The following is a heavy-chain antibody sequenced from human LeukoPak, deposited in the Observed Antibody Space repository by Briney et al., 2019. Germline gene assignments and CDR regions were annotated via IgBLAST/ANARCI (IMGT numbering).Heavy chain of an antibody. CDR2: ISWNSGSI. Sequence: GGSLRLSCAASGFTFDDYAMHWVRQAPGKGLEWVSGISWNSGSIGYADSVKGRFTISRDNAKNSLYLQMNSLGAEDTALYYCAKVQRWGYDFWSGYWFDYWGQGTLVTVSS. V-gene: IGHV3-9*01. J-gene: IGHJ4*02. CDR1: GFTFDDYA. CDR3: AKVQRWGYDFWSGYWFDY. D-gene: IGHD3-3*01.